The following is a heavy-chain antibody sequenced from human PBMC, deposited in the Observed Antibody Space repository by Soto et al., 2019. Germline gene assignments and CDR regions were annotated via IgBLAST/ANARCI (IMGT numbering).Heavy chain of an antibody. Sequence: SETLSLTCAVYGGSFSGYDWTWIRQPPGTGLEWIGEINHSGSTNYNSSLKSRVTISVDTSKNQFSLKLTSVTAADTAVYYCARDKITGLFDYWGQGTLVTVSS. CDR1: GGSFSGYD. D-gene: IGHD2-8*02. CDR2: INHSGST. V-gene: IGHV4-34*01. J-gene: IGHJ4*02. CDR3: ARDKITGLFDY.